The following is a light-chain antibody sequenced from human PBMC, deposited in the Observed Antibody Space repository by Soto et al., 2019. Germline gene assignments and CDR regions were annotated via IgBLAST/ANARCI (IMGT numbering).Light chain of an antibody. CDR1: QSVSSY. CDR2: DAS. Sequence: EIVLTQSPATLSLSPGESATLSCRASQSVSSYLAWYQQKPGQAPRLLIYDASNRATGIPARFSGSGSGTDLTLTISSLEPEDFAVYYCQQRSNWPLTFGGGTKVETK. J-gene: IGKJ4*01. CDR3: QQRSNWPLT. V-gene: IGKV3-11*01.